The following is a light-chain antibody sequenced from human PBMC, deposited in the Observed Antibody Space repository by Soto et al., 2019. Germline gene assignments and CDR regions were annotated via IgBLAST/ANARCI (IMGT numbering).Light chain of an antibody. CDR1: QDLGTW. CDR2: GAT. J-gene: IGKJ5*01. CDR3: QQAIRLPT. Sequence: DIQMTQSPSYVSAFVGDTVTITCRASQDLGTWLAWYQQNPGKAPKILIYGATTLQNGVPSRFSRSGSGTDFTLTITSLQPEDIGTYYCQQAIRLPTFGQGTRLQ. V-gene: IGKV1-12*01.